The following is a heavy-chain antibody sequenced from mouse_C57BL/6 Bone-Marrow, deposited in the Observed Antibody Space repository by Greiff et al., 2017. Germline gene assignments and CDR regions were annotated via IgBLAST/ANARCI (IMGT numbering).Heavy chain of an antibody. J-gene: IGHJ4*01. D-gene: IGHD2-10*01. CDR1: GFNIKDGY. CDR2: IVPENGDT. Sequence: VQLQQSGAELVRPGASVKLSCTASGFNIKDGYMHCLKQRPEQDLLWIGWIVPENGDTEYASKFQGKATITADTSSNTAYLQLSSLTSEDTAVYYCTTPYYGNSYYAMDYWGQGTSVTVSA. V-gene: IGHV14-4*01. CDR3: TTPYYGNSYYAMDY.